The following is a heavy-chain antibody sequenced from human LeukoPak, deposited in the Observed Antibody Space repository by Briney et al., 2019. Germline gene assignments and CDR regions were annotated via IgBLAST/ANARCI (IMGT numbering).Heavy chain of an antibody. Sequence: NHSEALDDPFSGYCIYFYEYFYSLIRPAPGKGLEWIGEINHSGSTNYNPSLKSRVTISVDTSKNQFSLKLSSVTAADTAVYYCARNRDSGSYLSALDYWGQGTLVTVSS. V-gene: IGHV4-34*01. CDR2: INHSGST. CDR3: ARNRDSGSYLSALDY. D-gene: IGHD1-26*01. J-gene: IGHJ4*02. CDR1: CIYFYEYF.